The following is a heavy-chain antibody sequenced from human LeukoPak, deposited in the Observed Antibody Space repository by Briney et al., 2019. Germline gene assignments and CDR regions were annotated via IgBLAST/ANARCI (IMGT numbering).Heavy chain of an antibody. CDR3: ARVSGGDYGDYQLDY. CDR2: ISGSGGST. D-gene: IGHD4-17*01. V-gene: IGHV3-23*01. J-gene: IGHJ4*02. Sequence: GGSLRLSCAASGFTFSSYAMSWVRQAPGKGLEWVSAISGSGGSTYYADSVKGRFTISRHNSKNTLYLQMNSLRAEDTAVYYCARVSGGDYGDYQLDYWGQGTLVTVSS. CDR1: GFTFSSYA.